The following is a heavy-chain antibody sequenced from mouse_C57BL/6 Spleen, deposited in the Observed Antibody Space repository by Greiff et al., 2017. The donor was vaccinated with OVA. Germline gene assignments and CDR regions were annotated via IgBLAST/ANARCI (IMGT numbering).Heavy chain of an antibody. D-gene: IGHD4-1*01. V-gene: IGHV1-64*01. CDR2: IHPNSGST. CDR1: GYTFTSYW. CDR3: ARGGTYFDY. Sequence: QVQLQQPGAELVKPGASVKLSCKASGYTFTSYWMHWVKQRPGQGLEWIGMIHPNSGSTNSNEKFKSKATLTVDKSSSPAYMQLSSLTSEDSAVYYCARGGTYFDYWGQGTTLTVSS. J-gene: IGHJ2*01.